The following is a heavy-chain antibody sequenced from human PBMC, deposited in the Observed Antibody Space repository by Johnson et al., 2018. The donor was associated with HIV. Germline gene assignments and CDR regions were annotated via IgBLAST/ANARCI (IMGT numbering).Heavy chain of an antibody. Sequence: QATGKGLEWVSAIGTAGDTYYPGSVKGRFTISRDNANNTLYLQMNSLRAEDTAVYYCARGDGSSLDAFDIWGQGTMLTVSS. J-gene: IGHJ3*02. D-gene: IGHD2-15*01. CDR3: ARGDGSSLDAFDI. V-gene: IGHV3-13*01. CDR2: IGTAGDT.